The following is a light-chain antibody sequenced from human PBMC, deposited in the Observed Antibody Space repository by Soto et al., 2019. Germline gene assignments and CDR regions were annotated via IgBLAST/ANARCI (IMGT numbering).Light chain of an antibody. CDR1: QTISSW. Sequence: DIQMTQSPSTLSGSVGDRFTITCRASQTISSWLAWYQQKPGKAPKLLIYTASTLKSGVPSRFSGSGSGTEFTLTISSLQPDDFANYYCQHYNSYSEAFGQGTKVDI. CDR3: QHYNSYSEA. V-gene: IGKV1-5*03. CDR2: TAS. J-gene: IGKJ1*01.